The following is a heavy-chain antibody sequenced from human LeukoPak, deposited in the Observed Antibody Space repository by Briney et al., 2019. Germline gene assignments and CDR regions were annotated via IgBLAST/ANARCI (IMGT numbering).Heavy chain of an antibody. CDR1: GFSFSGSA. J-gene: IGHJ4*02. D-gene: IGHD2-21*01. V-gene: IGHV3-73*01. Sequence: PGGSLRLSCAASGFSFSGSAMHWARQASGKGLEWVGQIRSKANSYATVYAASVKGRFTISRDESKNTAYLQMNSLKTEDTAVYYCTTDPPCDGSDYPWDYWGRETLVTVSS. CDR2: IRSKANSYAT. CDR3: TTDPPCDGSDYPWDY.